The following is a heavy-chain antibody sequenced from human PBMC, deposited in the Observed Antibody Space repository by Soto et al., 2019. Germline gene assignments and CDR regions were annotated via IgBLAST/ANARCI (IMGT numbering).Heavy chain of an antibody. CDR3: TTDRLDLRTPRGY. Sequence: GESLKISCAASGFTFSNAWMSWVRQAPGKGLEWVGRIKSKTDGGTTDYAAPVKGRFTISRDDSKNTLYLQMNSLKTEDTAVYYCTTDRLDLRTPRGYWGQGTLVTVSS. CDR1: GFTFSNAW. CDR2: IKSKTDGGTT. J-gene: IGHJ4*02. D-gene: IGHD3-10*01. V-gene: IGHV3-15*01.